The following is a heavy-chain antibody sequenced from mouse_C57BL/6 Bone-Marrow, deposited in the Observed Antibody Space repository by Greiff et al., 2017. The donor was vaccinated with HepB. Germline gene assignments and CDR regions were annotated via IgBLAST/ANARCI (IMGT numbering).Heavy chain of an antibody. V-gene: IGHV1-84*01. CDR2: IYPGSGNT. J-gene: IGHJ2*01. D-gene: IGHD2-4*01. CDR3: ANYDYDEAY. Sequence: QVHVKQSGAELVKPGASVKLSCTASGFNIKDYYINWVKQRPGQGLEWIGWIYPGSGNTKYNEKFKGKATLTVDTSSSTAYMQLSSLTSEDSAVYFCANYDYDEAYWGQGTTLTVSS. CDR1: GFNIKDYY.